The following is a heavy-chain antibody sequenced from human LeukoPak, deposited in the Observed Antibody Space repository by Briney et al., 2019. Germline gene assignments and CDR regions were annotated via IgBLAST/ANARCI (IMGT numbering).Heavy chain of an antibody. D-gene: IGHD3-10*01. CDR3: TRVVYYGSGSYYRRNNWFDP. CDR2: TRSKAYGGTT. Sequence: PGGSLRLSCTASGFTFGDYAMSWVRQAPGKGLEWVGFTRSKAYGGTTEYAASVKGRFTISRDDSKSIAYLQMNSLKTEDTAVYYCTRVVYYGSGSYYRRNNWFDPWGQGTLVTVSS. V-gene: IGHV3-49*04. J-gene: IGHJ5*02. CDR1: GFTFGDYA.